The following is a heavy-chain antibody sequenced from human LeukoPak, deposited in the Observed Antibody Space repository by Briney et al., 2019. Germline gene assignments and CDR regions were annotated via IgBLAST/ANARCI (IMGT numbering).Heavy chain of an antibody. Sequence: GGSMTLSCAASGFTFSSYSMHWVRQAPGKGLVWVSRINSDGNSTSYTDSVKGRFTISRDNAKNTLYLQMNSLRAEDTAVYYCARAKGYSRRAFDIWGQGTMVTVSS. D-gene: IGHD3-22*01. CDR1: GFTFSSYS. V-gene: IGHV3-74*01. CDR2: INSDGNST. CDR3: ARAKGYSRRAFDI. J-gene: IGHJ3*02.